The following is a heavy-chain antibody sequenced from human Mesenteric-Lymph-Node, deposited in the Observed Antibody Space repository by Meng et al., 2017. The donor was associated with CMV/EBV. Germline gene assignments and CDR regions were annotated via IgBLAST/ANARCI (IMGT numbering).Heavy chain of an antibody. J-gene: IGHJ5*02. CDR2: IIPILGIA. D-gene: IGHD6-13*01. V-gene: IGHV1-69*02. Sequence: QVQLVQLGSEVKKPGSSVKVSCKASGGTFSSYTISWVRQAPGQGLEWMGRIIPILGIANYEQKFQGRVTITADKSTSTAYMELSSLRSEGTAVYYCAGGIAAAGSRWFDPWGQGTLVTVSS. CDR1: GGTFSSYT. CDR3: AGGIAAAGSRWFDP.